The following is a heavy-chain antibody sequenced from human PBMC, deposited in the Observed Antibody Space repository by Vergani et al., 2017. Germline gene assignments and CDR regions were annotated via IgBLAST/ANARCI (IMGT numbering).Heavy chain of an antibody. J-gene: IGHJ3*02. CDR3: ARERFRNAFDI. D-gene: IGHD1-14*01. V-gene: IGHV4-59*01. CDR1: GGSISSYY. Sequence: QVQLQESGPGLVTPSETLSLTCTVSGGSISSYYWSWIRQPPGKGLEWIGYIYYSGSTNYNPSLKSRVTISVDTSKNQFSLKLSSVTAADTAVYYCARERFRNAFDIWGQGTMVTVSS. CDR2: IYYSGST.